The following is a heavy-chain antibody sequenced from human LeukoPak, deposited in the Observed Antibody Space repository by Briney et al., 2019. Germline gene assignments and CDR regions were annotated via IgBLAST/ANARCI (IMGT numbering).Heavy chain of an antibody. Sequence: GGSLRLSCAASGFTFSSYWMSWVRQAPGKGLEWVANIKQDGSEKYYVDSVKGRFTISRDNSKNTLYLQMNSLKAEDTAMYYCAKDPTDFDSSGQTYFDNWGQGTLVTVSS. D-gene: IGHD3-22*01. V-gene: IGHV3-7*03. J-gene: IGHJ4*02. CDR2: IKQDGSEK. CDR1: GFTFSSYW. CDR3: AKDPTDFDSSGQTYFDN.